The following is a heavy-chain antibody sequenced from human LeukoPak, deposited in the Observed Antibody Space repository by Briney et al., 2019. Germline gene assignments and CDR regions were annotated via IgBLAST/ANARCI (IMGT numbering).Heavy chain of an antibody. CDR1: GGSISSSDYY. CDR2: IYYGGST. V-gene: IGHV4-39*01. D-gene: IGHD3-10*01. CDR3: ARHLLWFGELAEDGAFDI. J-gene: IGHJ3*02. Sequence: PSETLSLTCTVSGGSISSSDYYWGWIRQPPGKGLEWIGSIYYGGSTYYNPSLKSRVTISVDTSMNQFSLKLSSVTAADTAVYYCARHLLWFGELAEDGAFDIWGQGTMVTVSS.